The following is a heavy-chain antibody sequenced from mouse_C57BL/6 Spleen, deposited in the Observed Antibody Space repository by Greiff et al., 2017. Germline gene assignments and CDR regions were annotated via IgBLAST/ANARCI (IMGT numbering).Heavy chain of an antibody. V-gene: IGHV1-62-2*01. CDR2: FYPGSGSI. CDR1: GYTFTEYT. Sequence: QVQLQQSGAELVKPGASVKLSCKASGYTFTEYTIHWVKQRSGQGLEWIGWFYPGSGSIKYNEKFKDKATLTADKSSSTVYMELSRLTSEDSAVYFGARHEDYYGSCVYAMDYWGQGTSVTVSS. D-gene: IGHD1-1*01. J-gene: IGHJ4*01. CDR3: ARHEDYYGSCVYAMDY.